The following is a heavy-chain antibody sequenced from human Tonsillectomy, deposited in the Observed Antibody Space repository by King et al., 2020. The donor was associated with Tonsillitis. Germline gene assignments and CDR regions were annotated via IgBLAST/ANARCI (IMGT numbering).Heavy chain of an antibody. CDR1: GFTFSSYR. CDR2: INSDGITT. D-gene: IGHD1-26*01. Sequence: VQLVESGGGLVQPGGSLRLSCAASGFTFSSYRMHWVRQAPGKGLVWVSRINSDGITTTYADSVRGRFTISRDNAKNTLYLQMNSLRAEDTAIYYCAREGGNYYGPFDFWAQGSLVTVSS. CDR3: AREGGNYYGPFDF. V-gene: IGHV3-74*01. J-gene: IGHJ4*02.